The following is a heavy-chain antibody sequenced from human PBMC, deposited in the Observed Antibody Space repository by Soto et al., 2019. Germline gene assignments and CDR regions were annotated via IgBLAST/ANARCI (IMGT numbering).Heavy chain of an antibody. D-gene: IGHD3-3*01. J-gene: IGHJ6*01. CDR3: VRTHFDSWAFNLYGMGG. Sequence: DVQLAESGGGLVQPGGSLRLSCVASGQTFNRYWMSWVRQAPGKGLEWVANIKQDGSEEYYVDSVKGRFTISRDNAKKSPDLQKKSPRAEDNAMYLLVRTHFDSWAFNLYGMGGWGQGNTVNVS. V-gene: IGHV3-7*03. CDR1: GQTFNRYW. CDR2: IKQDGSEE.